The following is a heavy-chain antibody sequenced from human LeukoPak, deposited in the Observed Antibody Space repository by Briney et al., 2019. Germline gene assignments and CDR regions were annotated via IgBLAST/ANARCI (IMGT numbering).Heavy chain of an antibody. V-gene: IGHV3-7*01. CDR3: ARELYCSSPNCYIPFDY. D-gene: IGHD2-2*02. Sequence: PSETLSLTCAVSGGSISSSNWWSWVRQPPGKGPEWVANIKKDGSETYYEDSVKGRFTISRDNAKNSLYLQMNSLRAEDAAVYYCARELYCSSPNCYIPFDYWGQGTLVTVSS. J-gene: IGHJ4*02. CDR2: IKKDGSET. CDR1: GGSISSSNW.